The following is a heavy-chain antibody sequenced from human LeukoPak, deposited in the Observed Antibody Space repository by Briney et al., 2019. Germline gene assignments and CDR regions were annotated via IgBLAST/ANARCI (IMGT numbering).Heavy chain of an antibody. CDR1: GVSMSAFQ. CDR3: AIGVPAHYYYGMDV. V-gene: IGHV4-4*09. D-gene: IGHD2-8*01. Sequence: SETLSLTCTVSGVSMSAFQWSWVRQSPEKGLEWIGCVNTKGETNYNPSLKSRVITSVDTSKSQFSLKLSSVTAADTAVYYCAIGVPAHYYYGMDVWGQGTTVTVSS. CDR2: VNTKGET. J-gene: IGHJ6*02.